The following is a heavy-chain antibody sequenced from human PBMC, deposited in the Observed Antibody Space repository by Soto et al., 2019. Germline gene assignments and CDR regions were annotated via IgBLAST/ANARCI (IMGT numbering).Heavy chain of an antibody. D-gene: IGHD3-10*01. Sequence: GASVEVSCKASGYSISSYGIIWVRQDTGQGLEWMGWISAYNGNTDYAQKFQGRVTMTPDTSTTTAYMELRSLRSDDTAVYYCARERVVRGVPYGMDVWGQGTTVTVSS. J-gene: IGHJ6*02. CDR2: ISAYNGNT. CDR3: ARERVVRGVPYGMDV. V-gene: IGHV1-18*01. CDR1: GYSISSYG.